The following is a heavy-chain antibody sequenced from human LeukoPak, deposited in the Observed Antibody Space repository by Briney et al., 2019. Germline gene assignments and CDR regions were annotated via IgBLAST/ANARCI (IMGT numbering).Heavy chain of an antibody. CDR2: ISSSGSTI. V-gene: IGHV3-48*03. CDR1: GFTFSSYE. J-gene: IGHJ1*01. CDR3: ATTASRGPQSAEFLQY. Sequence: GVSLRLSCAASGFTFSSYEMNWVRQAPGKGLEGVSYISSSGSTIYYADSVKGRFTISRDNAKNSLYLQMNSLRAEDTAVYYCATTASRGPQSAEFLQYWGQGTLVTVSS.